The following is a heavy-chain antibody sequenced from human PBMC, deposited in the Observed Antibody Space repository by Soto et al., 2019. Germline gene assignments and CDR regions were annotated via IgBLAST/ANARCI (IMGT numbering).Heavy chain of an antibody. V-gene: IGHV4-34*01. D-gene: IGHD2-8*02. CDR3: ARDKITGLVDY. Sequence: QVQLQQWGAGLLKPSETLSLTCAVYGGSFSGYYWSWIRQPPGTGLEWIGEINHSGSTNYNPSLKIPVTISVDTSKNQFSLKLTSVTAADTAVYYCARDKITGLVDYWGQGTLVTVSS. CDR1: GGSFSGYY. J-gene: IGHJ4*02. CDR2: INHSGST.